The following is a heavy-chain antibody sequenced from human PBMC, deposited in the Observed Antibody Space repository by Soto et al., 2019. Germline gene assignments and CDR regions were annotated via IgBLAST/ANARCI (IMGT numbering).Heavy chain of an antibody. D-gene: IGHD3-10*01. J-gene: IGHJ4*02. CDR3: AREDQGDYYGSGSYPSFDY. CDR2: IYHSGST. CDR1: GYSISSGYY. Sequence: SETLSLTCAVSGYSISSGYYWGWIRQPPGKGLEWIGSIYHSGSTYYNPSLKSRVTISVDTSKNQFSLKLSSVTAADTAVYYCAREDQGDYYGSGSYPSFDYWGQGTLVTVPS. V-gene: IGHV4-38-2*02.